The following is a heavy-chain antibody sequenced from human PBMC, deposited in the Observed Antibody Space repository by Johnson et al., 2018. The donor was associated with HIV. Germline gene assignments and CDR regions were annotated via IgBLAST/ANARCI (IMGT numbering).Heavy chain of an antibody. V-gene: IGHV3-66*01. J-gene: IGHJ3*02. CDR2: IYSGSNT. Sequence: VQLVESGGGLVQRGGSLRLSCAASEFTFSRDDMNWVRQAPGKGLEWVSVIYSGSNTYYADSVKGRFTISRDNSKNTLYLQMNSLRAEDTAVYYCARGMYGDAFDIWGQGTMVTVSS. D-gene: IGHD2-8*01. CDR1: EFTFSRDD. CDR3: ARGMYGDAFDI.